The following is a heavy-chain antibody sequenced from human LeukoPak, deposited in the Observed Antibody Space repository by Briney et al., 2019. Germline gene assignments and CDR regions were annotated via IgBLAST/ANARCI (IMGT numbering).Heavy chain of an antibody. CDR2: ISSSSYI. CDR3: ARVPSPGYSYGHPYYFDY. CDR1: GFSFGHYS. D-gene: IGHD5-18*01. V-gene: IGHV3-21*01. J-gene: IGHJ4*02. Sequence: GGSLRLSCAASGFSFGHYSMTWVRQAPGKGLEWVSSISSSSYIYSADSLKGRFTISRDNAKNSLFLQMNSLRAEDTAVYYCARVPSPGYSYGHPYYFDYWGQGTLVTVSS.